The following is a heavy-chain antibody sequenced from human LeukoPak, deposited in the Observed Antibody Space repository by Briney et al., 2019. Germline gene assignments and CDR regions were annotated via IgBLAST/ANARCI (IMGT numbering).Heavy chain of an antibody. CDR3: ARAYYYDSSGYYY. D-gene: IGHD3-22*01. J-gene: IGHJ4*02. CDR2: IYHTGST. V-gene: IGHV4-4*02. Sequence: PSETLSLTCAVSGGSISTNNWWSWVRQPPGKGLEWIGEIYHTGSTNYSPSLRSRVTMSIDKSNNQFSLNLNSVTAADTAVYYCARAYYYDSSGYYYWGQGTLATVSS. CDR1: GGSISTNNW.